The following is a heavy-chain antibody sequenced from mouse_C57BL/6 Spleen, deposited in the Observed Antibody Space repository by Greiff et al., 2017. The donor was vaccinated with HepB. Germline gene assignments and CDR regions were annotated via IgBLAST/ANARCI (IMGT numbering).Heavy chain of an antibody. CDR1: GYTFTSYW. V-gene: IGHV1-50*01. Sequence: QVQLQQPGAELVKPGASVKLSCKASGYTFTSYWMQWVKQRPGQGLEWIGEIDPSDSYTNYNQKFKGKATLTVDTSASTAYMQLSSLTSEDSAVYYCASYGGGNAMDYWGQGTSVTVSS. CDR2: IDPSDSYT. D-gene: IGHD1-1*01. J-gene: IGHJ4*01. CDR3: ASYGGGNAMDY.